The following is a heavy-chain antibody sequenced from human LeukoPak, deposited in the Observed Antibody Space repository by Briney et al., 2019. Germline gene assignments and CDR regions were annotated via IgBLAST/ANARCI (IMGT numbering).Heavy chain of an antibody. CDR2: IYYSGST. V-gene: IGHV4-59*01. CDR1: GGSISSYY. Sequence: SETLSLTCTVSGGSISSYYWSWIRQPSGKGLEWLGYIYYSGSTNYNPSLKSRVTISVDTSKNQFSLKLSSVTAADTAVYYCARAKYYYDRSGGDYFDYWGQGTLVTVSS. J-gene: IGHJ4*02. D-gene: IGHD3-22*01. CDR3: ARAKYYYDRSGGDYFDY.